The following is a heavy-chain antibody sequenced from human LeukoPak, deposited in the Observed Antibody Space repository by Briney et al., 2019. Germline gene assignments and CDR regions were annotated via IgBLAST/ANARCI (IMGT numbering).Heavy chain of an antibody. D-gene: IGHD1-26*01. J-gene: IGHJ4*02. CDR3: ARDHGSGSYHGMGY. V-gene: IGHV1-46*01. CDR2: INPSGGST. Sequence: ASVKVSCKASGYTFTRYYIHWVRQAPGQGLEWMGIINPSGGSTNYAQKFQDRVTMTRDMSTSTVYMELSSLRSEDTAMNYCARDHGSGSYHGMGYWGQGTRVTVSS. CDR1: GYTFTRYY.